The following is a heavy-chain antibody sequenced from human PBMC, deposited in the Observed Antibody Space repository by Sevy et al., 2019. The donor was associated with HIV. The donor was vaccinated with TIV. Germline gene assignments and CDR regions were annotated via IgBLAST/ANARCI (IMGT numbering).Heavy chain of an antibody. CDR3: AKEAYCSSTSCDMRYYYYGMDV. J-gene: IGHJ6*02. CDR1: GFTFSSYA. CDR2: ISGSGGST. D-gene: IGHD2-2*02. Sequence: GGSLRLSCAASGFTFSSYAMSWVRQAPGKGLEWVSAISGSGGSTYYADSVKGRFTISRDNYKKTLYLQMNSLRAEDTAVYYCAKEAYCSSTSCDMRYYYYGMDVWGQGTTVTVSS. V-gene: IGHV3-23*01.